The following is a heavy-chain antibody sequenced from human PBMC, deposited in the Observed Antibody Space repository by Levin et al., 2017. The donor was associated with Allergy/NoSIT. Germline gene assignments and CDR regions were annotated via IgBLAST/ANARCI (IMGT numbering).Heavy chain of an antibody. CDR3: ASRDYGEFDY. V-gene: IGHV3-30*04. J-gene: IGHJ4*02. Sequence: GESLKISCAASGFTFISYAMHWVRQAPGKGLEWVAVISYDGSNKYYADSVKGRFTISRDNSKNTLYLQMNNLRTEDTAVYFCASRDYGEFDYWGQGTLVTVSS. CDR2: ISYDGSNK. CDR1: GFTFISYA. D-gene: IGHD4-17*01.